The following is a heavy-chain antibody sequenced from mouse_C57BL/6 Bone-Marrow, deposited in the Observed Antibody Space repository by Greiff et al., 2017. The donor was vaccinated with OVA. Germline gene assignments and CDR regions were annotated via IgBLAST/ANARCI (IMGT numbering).Heavy chain of an antibody. CDR1: GYTFTSYW. J-gene: IGHJ4*01. D-gene: IGHD2-2*01. Sequence: QVQLQQPGAELVKPGASVKLSCKASGYTFTSYWMQWVKQRPGQGLEWIGEIDPSDSYTNYNQKFKGKATLTVDTSSSTSYMQLSSLTSEDSAVYYCARRITGLRRRGYAMDYWGQGTSVTVSS. V-gene: IGHV1-50*01. CDR2: IDPSDSYT. CDR3: ARRITGLRRRGYAMDY.